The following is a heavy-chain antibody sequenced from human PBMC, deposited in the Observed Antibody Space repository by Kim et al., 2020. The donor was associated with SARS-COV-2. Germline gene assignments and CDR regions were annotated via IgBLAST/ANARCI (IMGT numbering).Heavy chain of an antibody. CDR1: GFTFSSYS. CDR2: ISSSSSYI. CDR3: ATSEDYYDSSGYPDV. Sequence: GGSLRLSCAASGFTFSSYSMNWVRQAPGKGLEWVSSISSSSSYIYYADSVKGRFTISRDNAKNSLYLQMNSLRAEDTAVYYCATSEDYYDSSGYPDVWGQGTTVTVSS. J-gene: IGHJ6*02. D-gene: IGHD3-22*01. V-gene: IGHV3-21*04.